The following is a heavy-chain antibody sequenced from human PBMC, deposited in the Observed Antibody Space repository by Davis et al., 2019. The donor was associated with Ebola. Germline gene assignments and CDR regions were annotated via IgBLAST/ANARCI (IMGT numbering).Heavy chain of an antibody. CDR1: GGSFSGYY. Sequence: PSETLSLTCAVYGGSFSGYYWSWIRQPPGKGLEWIGEINHSGSTNYNPSLKSRVTISVDTSKNQFSLKLSSVTAADTAVYYCARDPSPHDYGDYDYYYYGMDVWGQGTTVTVSS. J-gene: IGHJ6*02. CDR3: ARDPSPHDYGDYDYYYYGMDV. D-gene: IGHD4-17*01. V-gene: IGHV4-34*01. CDR2: INHSGST.